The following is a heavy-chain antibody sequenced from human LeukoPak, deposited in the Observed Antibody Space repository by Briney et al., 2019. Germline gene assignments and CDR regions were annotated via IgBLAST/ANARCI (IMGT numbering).Heavy chain of an antibody. CDR2: ISYDGSNK. CDR1: GFSFSYYA. D-gene: IGHD3-10*01. CDR3: ARDTAWFEINQYYSDV. Sequence: PGGSLRLSCAASGFSFSYYAMHWVRQAPGKGLEWVALISYDGSNKDYADSLKGRFTISRYNSKNTLYLHMNSLRAEDTAVYYCARDTAWFEINQYYSDVSGQGTLVTVSS. V-gene: IGHV3-30*01. J-gene: IGHJ4*02.